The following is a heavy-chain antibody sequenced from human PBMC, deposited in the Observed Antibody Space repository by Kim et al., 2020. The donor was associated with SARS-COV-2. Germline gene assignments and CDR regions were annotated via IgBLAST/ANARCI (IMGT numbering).Heavy chain of an antibody. CDR3: VRYVNYYFGMDV. D-gene: IGHD3-10*02. J-gene: IGHJ6*02. V-gene: IGHV4-4*09. Sequence: NYNPSLKSRVTISVDTSKNQFSLKLSSVTAADTAVYYCVRYVNYYFGMDVWGQGTTVTVSS.